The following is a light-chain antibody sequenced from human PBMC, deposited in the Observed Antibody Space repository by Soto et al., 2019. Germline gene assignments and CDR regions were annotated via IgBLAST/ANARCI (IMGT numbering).Light chain of an antibody. V-gene: IGLV2-14*01. Sequence: QSVLTQPASVSGSPGQSITISCTGTSSDDGGYNYVSWYQQHPGKAPKLMIYDVSNRPSGVSNRFSGSKSGNTASLTISGLQAEDEADYYCSSYTSSSVVVFGGGTKVTVL. CDR1: SSDDGGYNY. CDR3: SSYTSSSVVV. J-gene: IGLJ2*01. CDR2: DVS.